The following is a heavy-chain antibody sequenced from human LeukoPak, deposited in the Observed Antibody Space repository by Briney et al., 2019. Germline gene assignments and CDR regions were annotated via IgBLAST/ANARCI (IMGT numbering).Heavy chain of an antibody. CDR1: GFTFSSYW. V-gene: IGHV3-7*01. J-gene: IGHJ4*02. D-gene: IGHD3-16*02. CDR3: ARVGGRYSPLGY. Sequence: PGGSLRLSCAASGFTFSSYWMSWVRQAPGKGLEWVANIKQDGSEKYYVDSVKGRFTISRDNAKNSLFLQMISLRAEDTAVYYCARVGGRYSPLGYWGQGTLVTASS. CDR2: IKQDGSEK.